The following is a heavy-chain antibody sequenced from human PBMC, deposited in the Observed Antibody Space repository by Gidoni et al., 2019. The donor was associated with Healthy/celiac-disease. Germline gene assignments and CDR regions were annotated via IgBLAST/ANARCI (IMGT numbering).Heavy chain of an antibody. V-gene: IGHV3-21*01. J-gene: IGHJ4*02. CDR3: ARELWFGELQYAFDY. CDR2: ISSSSSYI. CDR1: GFTFSSYS. D-gene: IGHD3-10*01. Sequence: EVQLLESGGGLVKPGGSLRLSCAASGFTFSSYSMNWVRQAPGKGLEWVSSISSSSSYIYYADSVKGRFTISRDNAKNSLYLQMNSLRAEDTAVYYCARELWFGELQYAFDYWGQGTLVTVSS.